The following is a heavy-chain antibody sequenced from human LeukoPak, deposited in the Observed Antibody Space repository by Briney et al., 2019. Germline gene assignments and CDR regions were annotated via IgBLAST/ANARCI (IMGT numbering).Heavy chain of an antibody. CDR2: INPNSGGT. CDR1: GYTFTGYY. J-gene: IGHJ5*02. D-gene: IGHD1-7*01. Sequence: GASVTVSFKASGYTFTGYYMHWVRQAPGQGLEWMGWINPNSGGTNYAQKFQGRVTMTRDTSISTAYMELSRLRSDATDLYYCARDGGDKLELPSNWSDPWGQGTLVTVSS. CDR3: ARDGGDKLELPSNWSDP. V-gene: IGHV1-2*02.